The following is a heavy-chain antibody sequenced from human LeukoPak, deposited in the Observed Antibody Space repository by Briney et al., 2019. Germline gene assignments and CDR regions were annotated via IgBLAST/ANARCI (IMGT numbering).Heavy chain of an antibody. Sequence: GGSLRLSCAASGFTFSSYSMNWVRQAPGKGLEWVSSISSSSSYIYYADSVKGRFTISRDNAKNSLYLQMNSLRAEDTAAYYCARGDRDLYCSSTSCYPVLGGQGTLVTVSS. CDR3: ARGDRDLYCSSTSCYPVL. D-gene: IGHD2-2*01. J-gene: IGHJ4*02. V-gene: IGHV3-21*01. CDR1: GFTFSSYS. CDR2: ISSSSSYI.